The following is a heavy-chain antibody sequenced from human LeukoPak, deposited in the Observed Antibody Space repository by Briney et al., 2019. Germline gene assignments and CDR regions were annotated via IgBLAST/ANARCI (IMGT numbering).Heavy chain of an antibody. CDR1: GFTFSSYG. J-gene: IGHJ4*02. V-gene: IGHV3-30*18. D-gene: IGHD6-19*01. CDR3: ANGPYSSGWSIKD. CDR2: ISYDGSNK. Sequence: GRSLRLSCAASGFTFSSYGMPWVRQAPGKGLEWVAVISYDGSNKYYADSVKGRFTISRDNSKNTLYLQMNSLRAEDTAVYYCANGPYSSGWSIKDWGQGTLVTVSS.